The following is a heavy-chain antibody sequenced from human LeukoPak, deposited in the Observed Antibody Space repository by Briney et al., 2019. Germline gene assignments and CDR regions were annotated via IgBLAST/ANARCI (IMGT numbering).Heavy chain of an antibody. J-gene: IGHJ4*02. D-gene: IGHD4-17*01. CDR3: ARERISGWAYDYGDLYYFDY. CDR1: GGSISSYF. Sequence: PSETLSLTCTVSGGSISSYFWSWIRQPAGKGLEWIGRIYTSGSTNYNPSLKSRITMSVDTSKNQFSLKLSSVTAADTAVYYCARERISGWAYDYGDLYYFDYWGQGTLVTVSS. CDR2: IYTSGST. V-gene: IGHV4-4*07.